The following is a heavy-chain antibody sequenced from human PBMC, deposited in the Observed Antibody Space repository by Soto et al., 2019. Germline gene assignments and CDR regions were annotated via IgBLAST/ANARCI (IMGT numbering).Heavy chain of an antibody. CDR1: GFIFSNSF. CDR3: TTVGFSST. D-gene: IGHD6-13*01. J-gene: IGHJ5*02. Sequence: PGGSLRLSCEASGFIFSNSFMSWVRQAPGKGLEWVSSISSSGDYLYYADSVRGRFSISRDNTKNSLYLQMNSLRGEDTAIYYCTTVGFSSTWGQGXLVTVYS. V-gene: IGHV3-21*01. CDR2: ISSSGDYL.